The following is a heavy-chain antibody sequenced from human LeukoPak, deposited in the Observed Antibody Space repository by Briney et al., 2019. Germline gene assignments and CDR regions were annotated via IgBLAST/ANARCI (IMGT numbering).Heavy chain of an antibody. J-gene: IGHJ4*02. CDR3: AKGPNSGYDCIDY. Sequence: GGSLRLSCAASGFIFSKYAIHWVRQAPGKGLEWVAIISFDGSNKYYADSVKGRFTISRDNSKNTLYLQMNSLRTEDTAVYYCAKGPNSGYDCIDYWGQGTLVTVSS. CDR1: GFIFSKYA. D-gene: IGHD5-12*01. V-gene: IGHV3-30*18. CDR2: ISFDGSNK.